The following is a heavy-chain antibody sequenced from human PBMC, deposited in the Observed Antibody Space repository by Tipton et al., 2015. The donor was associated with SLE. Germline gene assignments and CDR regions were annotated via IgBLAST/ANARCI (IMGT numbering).Heavy chain of an antibody. CDR3: ARERFHPYWYFDV. D-gene: IGHD2-21*01. J-gene: IGHJ2*01. CDR2: IYISGST. V-gene: IGHV4-59*11. Sequence: TLSLTCTVSVASISSHYWSWFRQPPGKGLEWIGYIYISGSTKYNPSLKSRVTISVDASNNQFSLKLNSVTAADTAVYFCARERFHPYWYFDVWGRGTLVTVSS. CDR1: VASISSHY.